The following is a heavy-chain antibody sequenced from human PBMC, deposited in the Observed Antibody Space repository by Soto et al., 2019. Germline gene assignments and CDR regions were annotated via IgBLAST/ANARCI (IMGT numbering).Heavy chain of an antibody. CDR3: ARSQTIFGVVDAFDI. J-gene: IGHJ3*02. Sequence: ASVKVSCKASGYTFTSYAMHWVRQAPGQRLEWMGWINAGNGNTKYSQKFQGRVTITRDTSASTAYMELSSLRSEDTAVYYCARSQTIFGVVDAFDIWGQGTMVTLS. CDR1: GYTFTSYA. V-gene: IGHV1-3*01. CDR2: INAGNGNT. D-gene: IGHD3-3*01.